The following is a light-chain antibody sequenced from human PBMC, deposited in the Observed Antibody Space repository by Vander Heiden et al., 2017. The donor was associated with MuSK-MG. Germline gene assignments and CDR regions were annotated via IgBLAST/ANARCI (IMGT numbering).Light chain of an antibody. CDR3: QLWDSSSDHVV. V-gene: IGLV3-21*02. J-gene: IGLJ2*01. CDR2: DDS. CDR1: NIGSKS. Sequence: SYVLTQPPSVSVAPGQTASITCGGDNIGSKSVHWYQQKPGQAPVLVVYDDSDRPSGIPERFSVSNSGATATLSISRVEAGDEADFYCQLWDSSSDHVVFGGGTKLTVL.